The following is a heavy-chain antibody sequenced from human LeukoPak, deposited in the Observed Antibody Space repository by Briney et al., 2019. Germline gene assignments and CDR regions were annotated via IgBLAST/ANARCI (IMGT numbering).Heavy chain of an antibody. J-gene: IGHJ4*02. Sequence: GGSLRLSCAASGFTFSDHYMDWVRQAPGKGLEWVGRIRKKVNSYTTEYAATVKGRLTISRDDSKNSLYLQMNSLKTEDTAVYYCAKYYYDSSGYYGLLDYWGQGTLVTVSS. V-gene: IGHV3-72*01. CDR3: AKYYYDSSGYYGLLDY. CDR1: GFTFSDHY. D-gene: IGHD3-22*01. CDR2: IRKKVNSYTT.